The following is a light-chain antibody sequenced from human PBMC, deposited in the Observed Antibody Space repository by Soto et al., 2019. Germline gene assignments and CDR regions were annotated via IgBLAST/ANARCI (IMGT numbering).Light chain of an antibody. CDR2: QAS. V-gene: IGKV1-5*03. CDR3: QQYNDYSPYT. Sequence: DIQMTQSPSTLSASVGDRVTITCRASQSIGTWLAWYQQKPGRAPKLLIYQASSLETGVPSTFSGSGSWTEFTLTISSLQPDDFATYYCQQYNDYSPYTFGQGTKLEIK. CDR1: QSIGTW. J-gene: IGKJ2*01.